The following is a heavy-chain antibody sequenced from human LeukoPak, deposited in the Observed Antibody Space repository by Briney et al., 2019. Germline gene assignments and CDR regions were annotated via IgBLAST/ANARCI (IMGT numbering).Heavy chain of an antibody. CDR2: INPNSGGT. D-gene: IGHD3-9*01. J-gene: IGHJ6*03. CDR3: ARDHGYEIVTGYYTYYYYYMDV. V-gene: IGHV1-2*02. Sequence: ASVKVSCKASGYTFTGYYMHWVRQAPGQGLEWMGWINPNSGGTNYAQKFQGRVTMTRDTSISTAYMELSRLRSDDTAVYYCARDHGYEIVTGYYTYYYYYMDVWGKGTTVTISS. CDR1: GYTFTGYY.